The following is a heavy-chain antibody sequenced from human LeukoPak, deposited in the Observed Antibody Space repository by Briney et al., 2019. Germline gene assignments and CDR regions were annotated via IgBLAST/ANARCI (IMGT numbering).Heavy chain of an antibody. Sequence: GASVKVSCKASGYTFTSYAMHWVRQAPGQRLEWMGWINAGNGNTKYSQKFQGRATITRVTSASTAYMELSSLRSEDTAVYYCARGAGITIFGVALYGMDVWGQGTTVTVSS. J-gene: IGHJ6*02. V-gene: IGHV1-3*01. CDR1: GYTFTSYA. D-gene: IGHD3-3*01. CDR3: ARGAGITIFGVALYGMDV. CDR2: INAGNGNT.